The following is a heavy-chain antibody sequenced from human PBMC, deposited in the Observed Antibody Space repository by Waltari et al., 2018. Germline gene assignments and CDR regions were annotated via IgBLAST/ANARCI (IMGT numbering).Heavy chain of an antibody. CDR1: GYSFAKYW. D-gene: IGHD5-18*01. CDR3: ARQNIHSYGYGYFDY. J-gene: IGHJ4*02. V-gene: IGHV5-51*01. Sequence: VQLVQSGVEVKKPGESLKISCKGSGYSFAKYWIGWVRQMPGKGLEWMGVIYPGDSTTKYSPSFQGQVTISADTSIDTAYLQWSSLKASDTAMYYCARQNIHSYGYGYFDYWGQGTLVTVSS. CDR2: IYPGDSTT.